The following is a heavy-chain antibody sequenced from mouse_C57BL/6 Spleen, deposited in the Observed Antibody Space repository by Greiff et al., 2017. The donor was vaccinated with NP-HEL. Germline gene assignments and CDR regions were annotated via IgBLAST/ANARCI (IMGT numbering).Heavy chain of an antibody. D-gene: IGHD3-2*02. V-gene: IGHV1-58*01. CDR1: GYTFTSYG. CDR3: AIGDSSGYVGAMDY. Sequence: VQLQQSGAELVRPGSSVKMSCKTSGYTFTSYGINWVKQRPGQGLEWIGYIYIGNGYTEYNEKFKGKATLTVDKSSSTAYMQLSSLTSEDSAVYYCAIGDSSGYVGAMDYWGQGTSVTVSS. J-gene: IGHJ4*01. CDR2: IYIGNGYT.